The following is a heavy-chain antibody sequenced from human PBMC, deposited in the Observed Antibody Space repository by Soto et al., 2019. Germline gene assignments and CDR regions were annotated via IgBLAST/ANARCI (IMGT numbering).Heavy chain of an antibody. CDR2: ISGSGGST. CDR3: AKESISTGLGSVAEDY. D-gene: IGHD3-9*01. CDR1: GFTFSSYA. J-gene: IGHJ4*02. Sequence: GESLKISCAASGFTFSSYAMSWVRQAPGKGLEWVSAISGSGGSTYYADSVKGRFTISRDNSKNTLYLQMNSLRAEDTAVYYCAKESISTGLGSVAEDYWGQGTLVTVS. V-gene: IGHV3-23*01.